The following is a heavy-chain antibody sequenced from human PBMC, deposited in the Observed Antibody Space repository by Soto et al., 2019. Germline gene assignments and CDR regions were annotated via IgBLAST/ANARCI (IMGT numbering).Heavy chain of an antibody. D-gene: IGHD4-4*01. J-gene: IGHJ4*02. Sequence: QVPLVQSGAEVKKPGASVKVSCKASGYTFTSYGISWVRQAPGQGLEWMGWISAYNGNTNYAQKLQGRVTMTTDTSTSTAYMELRSLRSDDTAVYYCARGTTVHTAAAGRDYFDYWGQGTLVTVSS. CDR1: GYTFTSYG. V-gene: IGHV1-18*01. CDR2: ISAYNGNT. CDR3: ARGTTVHTAAAGRDYFDY.